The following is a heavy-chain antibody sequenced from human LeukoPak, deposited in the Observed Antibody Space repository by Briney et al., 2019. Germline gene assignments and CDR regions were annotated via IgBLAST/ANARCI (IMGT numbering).Heavy chain of an antibody. Sequence: ASVKVSCKASGYTFTSYFMHWVRQAPGQGLERMGIINPSGGSTTYAQKFQGRVTMTRDTSTSTVYMELSSLRSEDTAVYYCARVDISGFDYWGQGTLVTVSS. J-gene: IGHJ4*02. D-gene: IGHD6-19*01. V-gene: IGHV1-46*01. CDR1: GYTFTSYF. CDR3: ARVDISGFDY. CDR2: INPSGGST.